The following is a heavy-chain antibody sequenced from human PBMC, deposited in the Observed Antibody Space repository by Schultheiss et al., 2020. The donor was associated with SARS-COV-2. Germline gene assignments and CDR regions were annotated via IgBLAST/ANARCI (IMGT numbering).Heavy chain of an antibody. Sequence: SVKVSCKASGFTFTSSAVQWVRQARGQRLEWIGWIVVGSGNTNYAQKFQERVTITRDMSTSTAYMELSSLRSEDTAVYYCAARGDRITIFGVAPYYYYGMDVWGQGTTVTVSS. CDR3: AARGDRITIFGVAPYYYYGMDV. CDR2: IVVGSGNT. CDR1: GFTFTSSA. V-gene: IGHV1-58*01. J-gene: IGHJ6*02. D-gene: IGHD3-3*01.